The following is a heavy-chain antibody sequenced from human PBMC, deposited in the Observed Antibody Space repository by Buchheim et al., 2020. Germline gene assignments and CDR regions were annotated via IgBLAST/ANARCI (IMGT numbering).Heavy chain of an antibody. CDR1: GGSFSGYY. Sequence: QVQLQQWGAGLLKPSETLSLTCAVYGGSFSGYYWSWIRQPPGKGLEWIGEINHSGSTNYNPSLKSRVTISVDTSKNQFSLKLSSVTAADTAVYYCAREGRNLDTNSRYYYGMDVWGQGTT. J-gene: IGHJ6*02. CDR3: AREGRNLDTNSRYYYGMDV. D-gene: IGHD1-1*01. CDR2: INHSGST. V-gene: IGHV4-34*01.